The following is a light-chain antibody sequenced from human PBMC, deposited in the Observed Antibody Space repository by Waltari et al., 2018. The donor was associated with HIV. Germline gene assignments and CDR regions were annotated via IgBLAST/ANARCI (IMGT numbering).Light chain of an antibody. CDR1: SSDVGSYNL. CDR3: CSYAGSNTWV. CDR2: EVS. Sequence: QSALTQPASVSGSPGQAMTIPCTGTSSDVGSYNLVSWYQQHPGKAPKLMIYEVSKRPSGVSNRFSGSKSGNTASLTISGLQAEDEADYYCCSYAGSNTWVFGGGTKLTVL. V-gene: IGLV2-23*02. J-gene: IGLJ3*02.